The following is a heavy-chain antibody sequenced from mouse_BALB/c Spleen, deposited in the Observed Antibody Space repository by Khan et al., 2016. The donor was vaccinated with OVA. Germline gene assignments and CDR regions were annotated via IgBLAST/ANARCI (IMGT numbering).Heavy chain of an antibody. V-gene: IGHV1S81*02. D-gene: IGHD2-2*01. CDR1: GYTFTSYY. Sequence: VELVESGAELVKPGASVKLSCKASGYTFTSYYTYWVKQRPGQGLEWIGEINPSDGDTNFNEKFKSKATLTVDKSSSTVYMQLSSLTSEDSAVYYCTRSGYGSFAYWGQGTLVTVSA. CDR3: TRSGYGSFAY. CDR2: INPSDGDT. J-gene: IGHJ3*01.